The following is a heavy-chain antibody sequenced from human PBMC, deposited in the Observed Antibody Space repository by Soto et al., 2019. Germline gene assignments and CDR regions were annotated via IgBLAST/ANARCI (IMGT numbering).Heavy chain of an antibody. Sequence: QVQLQQWGAGLLKPSETLSLICAVSGESLSDHYWSWIRQSPGKGLGWIRDINQYGTTNYNPSLKSRVTIAAYTSKNQFFLRLTSATAADTAVYYCARGAHISGVTRCFDPWGQGTLVTVSS. V-gene: IGHV4-34*01. J-gene: IGHJ5*02. CDR1: GESLSDHY. CDR2: INQYGTT. CDR3: ARGAHISGVTRCFDP. D-gene: IGHD1-20*01.